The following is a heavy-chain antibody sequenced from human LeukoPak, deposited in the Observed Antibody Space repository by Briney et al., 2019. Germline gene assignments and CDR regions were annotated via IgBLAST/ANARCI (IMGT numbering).Heavy chain of an antibody. CDR2: INHSGSI. CDR1: GGSFSGYY. CDR3: ARRGSGWHA. D-gene: IGHD6-19*01. V-gene: IGHV4-34*01. J-gene: IGHJ5*02. Sequence: SETLSLTCAVYGGSFSGYYWSWIRQTPGKGLEWIGEINHSGSINYNPSLKSRVTISVDTSKNQSSLKLTSVTAADTAVYYCARRGSGWHAWGQGNLVTVSS.